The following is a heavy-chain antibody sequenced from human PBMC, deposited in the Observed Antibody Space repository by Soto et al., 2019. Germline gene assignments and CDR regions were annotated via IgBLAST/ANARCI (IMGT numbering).Heavy chain of an antibody. J-gene: IGHJ4*02. CDR3: ARRAVLRFFEWLLDYLDY. CDR2: IYYSGST. V-gene: IGHV4-39*01. D-gene: IGHD3-3*01. Sequence: PQLAESGPGLVKPSETLSLTRTVSGGSISSSSYYWGWIRQPPGKGLEGDGGIYYSGSTYYKPSLKSRVTISVATSKNQFSLKLSSVTAADTAVYYCARRAVLRFFEWLLDYLDYWGQGTLVTVSS. CDR1: GGSISSSSYY.